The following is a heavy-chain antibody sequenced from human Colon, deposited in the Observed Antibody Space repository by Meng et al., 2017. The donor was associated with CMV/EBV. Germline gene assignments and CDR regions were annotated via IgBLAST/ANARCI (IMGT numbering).Heavy chain of an antibody. CDR2: FSTEGNT. V-gene: IGHV3-53*01. CDR1: GLNVNTQY. Sequence: GGSLRLSCAASGLNVNTQYMYWVRQAPGRGLEWVSTFSTEGNTYYADFVKGRFAISRDISKNTLSLQMDSLRVDDTAIYFCADIFHFGVWGHGTTVTVSS. D-gene: IGHD3-3*01. CDR3: ADIFHFGV. J-gene: IGHJ6*02.